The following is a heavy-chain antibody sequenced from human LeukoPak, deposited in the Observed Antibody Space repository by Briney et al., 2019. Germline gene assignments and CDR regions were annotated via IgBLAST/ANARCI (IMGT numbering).Heavy chain of an antibody. V-gene: IGHV3-20*04. CDR2: INWDGGST. CDR3: ARGYYTFDY. D-gene: IGHD3-3*01. CDR1: GFTFSSYA. J-gene: IGHJ4*02. Sequence: RTGGSLRLSCAASGFTFSSYAMSWVRQAPGKGLEWVSGINWDGGSTGYADAVKGRFTISRDNAKNSVYLQMNSLRADDTALYYCARGYYTFDYWGQGTLVTVSS.